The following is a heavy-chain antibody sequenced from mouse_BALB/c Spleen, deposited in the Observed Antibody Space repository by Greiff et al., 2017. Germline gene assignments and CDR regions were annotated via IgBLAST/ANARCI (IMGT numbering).Heavy chain of an antibody. CDR2: IYPGDGDT. V-gene: IGHV1-82*01. CDR3: ARKNVYGNYFDY. CDR1: GYAFSSSW. D-gene: IGHD2-1*01. J-gene: IGHJ2*01. Sequence: QVQLKQSGPELVKPGASVKISCKASGYAFSSSWMNWVKQRPGQGLEWIGRIYPGDGDTNYNGKFKGKATLTADKSSSTAYMQLSSLTSVDSAVYFCARKNVYGNYFDYWGQGTTLTVSS.